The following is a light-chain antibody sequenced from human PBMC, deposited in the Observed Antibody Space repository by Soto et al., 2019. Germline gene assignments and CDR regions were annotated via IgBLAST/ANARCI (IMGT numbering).Light chain of an antibody. Sequence: QSVLTQPPSVSAAPGQKVTISCSGSGSNIGDNFVSWYQHLPGTAPKLLIYDNNKRPSGIPDRFSGSKSGASATLGITGLQTGDEADYYCATWDSSLSAGMFGGGTKLTVL. V-gene: IGLV1-51*01. CDR1: GSNIGDNF. CDR3: ATWDSSLSAGM. J-gene: IGLJ3*02. CDR2: DNN.